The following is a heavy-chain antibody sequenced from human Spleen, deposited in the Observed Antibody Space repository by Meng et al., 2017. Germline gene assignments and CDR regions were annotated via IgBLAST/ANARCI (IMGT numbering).Heavy chain of an antibody. CDR2: INHSGST. V-gene: IGHV4-34*01. Sequence: GSLRLSCAVYGGSFSGYYWSWIRQPPGKGLEWIGEINHSGSTNYNPSLKSRVTISVDTSKNQFSLKLSSVTAADTAVYYCAREGTYYDFLSGYYTRNYYFDYWGQGTLVTVSS. CDR1: GGSFSGYY. CDR3: AREGTYYDFLSGYYTRNYYFDY. J-gene: IGHJ4*02. D-gene: IGHD3-3*01.